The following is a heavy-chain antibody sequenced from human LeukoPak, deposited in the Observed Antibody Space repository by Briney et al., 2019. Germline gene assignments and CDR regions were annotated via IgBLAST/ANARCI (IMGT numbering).Heavy chain of an antibody. Sequence: SETLSLTCTVSGGSISSSSYYWGWIRQPPGKGLEWIGSIYYSGSTYYNPSLKSRVTISVDTSKNQFSLKLSSVTAADTAVYYCAGVVVVNSAFEGDYWGQGTLVTVSS. CDR2: IYYSGST. V-gene: IGHV4-39*07. CDR3: AGVVVVNSAFEGDY. D-gene: IGHD3-22*01. CDR1: GGSISSSSYY. J-gene: IGHJ4*02.